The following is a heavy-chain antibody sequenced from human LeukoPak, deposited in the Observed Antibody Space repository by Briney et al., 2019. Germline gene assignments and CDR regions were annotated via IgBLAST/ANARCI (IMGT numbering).Heavy chain of an antibody. CDR1: GYTFTSYA. D-gene: IGHD6-19*01. Sequence: ASVKVSCKASGYTFTSYAMNWVRQAPGQGLEWMGWINTNTGNPTYAQGFTGRFVFSLDTSVSTAYLQISSLKAEDTAVYYCAREGVEATEYSSGWYGDYWGQGTLVTVSS. CDR2: INTNTGNP. V-gene: IGHV7-4-1*02. J-gene: IGHJ4*02. CDR3: AREGVEATEYSSGWYGDY.